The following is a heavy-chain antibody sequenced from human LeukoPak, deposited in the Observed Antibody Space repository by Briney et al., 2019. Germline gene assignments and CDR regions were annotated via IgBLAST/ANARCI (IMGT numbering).Heavy chain of an antibody. V-gene: IGHV4-30-4*01. J-gene: IGHJ6*02. D-gene: IGHD3-10*01. CDR3: ARGRVKGNGMDV. Sequence: SQTLSLTCTVSGGSISSGDYYWSWIRQPPGKGLEWIGYIYYSGSTYYNPSLKSRVTIPVDTSKNQFSLKLSSVTAADTAVYYCARGRVKGNGMDVWGQGTTVTVSS. CDR1: GGSISSGDYY. CDR2: IYYSGST.